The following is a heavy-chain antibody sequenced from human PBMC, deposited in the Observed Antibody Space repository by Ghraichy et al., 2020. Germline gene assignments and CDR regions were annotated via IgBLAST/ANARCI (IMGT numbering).Heavy chain of an antibody. CDR2: IIPIFGTA. CDR1: GGTFSSYA. CDR3: AGRGYDFWSGYPYYYYYGMDV. V-gene: IGHV1-69*13. Sequence: SVKVSCKASGGTFSSYAISWVRQAPGQGLEWMGGIIPIFGTANYAQKFQGRVTITADESTSTAYMELSSLRSEDTAVYYCAGRGYDFWSGYPYYYYYGMDVWGQGTTVTVSS. J-gene: IGHJ6*02. D-gene: IGHD3-3*01.